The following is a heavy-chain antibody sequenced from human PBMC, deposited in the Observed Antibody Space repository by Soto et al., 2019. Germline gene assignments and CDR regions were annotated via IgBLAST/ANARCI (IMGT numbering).Heavy chain of an antibody. V-gene: IGHV3-11*05. CDR2: ISSSSSYT. J-gene: IGHJ6*02. CDR1: GFTFSDYY. D-gene: IGHD3-16*01. CDR3: ARHGGEDYYYYGMDV. Sequence: QVQLVESGGGLVKPGGSLRLSCAASGFTFSDYYMSWIRQAPGKGLEWVSYISSSSSYTNYADSVKGRFTISRDNAKNSRYLQMNSLRAEDTAVYYCARHGGEDYYYYGMDVWGQGTTVTVSS.